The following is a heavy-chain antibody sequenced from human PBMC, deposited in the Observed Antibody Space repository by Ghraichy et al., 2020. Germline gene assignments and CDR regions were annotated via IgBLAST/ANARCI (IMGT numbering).Heavy chain of an antibody. CDR3: ARNLYGITASYYYYGMDV. V-gene: IGHV3-21*01. Sequence: GGSLRLSCAASGFTFSSYSMNWVRQAPGKWLEWVSSISSSSSSIYYADSLKGRFTISRDNAKNSLYLQMNSLRAEDTALYYCARNLYGITASYYYYGMDVWGQGTTVTVSS. J-gene: IGHJ6*02. CDR2: ISSSSSSI. CDR1: GFTFSSYS. D-gene: IGHD1-20*01.